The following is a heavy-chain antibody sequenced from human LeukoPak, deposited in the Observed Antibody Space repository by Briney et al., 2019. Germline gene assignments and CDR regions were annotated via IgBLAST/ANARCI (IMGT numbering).Heavy chain of an antibody. J-gene: IGHJ3*02. Sequence: GGSLRLSCAASRFTFSNYGVNWVRQAPGKGLEWVSYINSRSSTIYYADSVRGRFTISRDNAKDSLYLQMNSLKAEDTAIYYCAREVGTPQAFDIWGQGTMVTVSS. V-gene: IGHV3-48*01. CDR3: AREVGTPQAFDI. CDR2: INSRSSTI. CDR1: RFTFSNYG. D-gene: IGHD1-26*01.